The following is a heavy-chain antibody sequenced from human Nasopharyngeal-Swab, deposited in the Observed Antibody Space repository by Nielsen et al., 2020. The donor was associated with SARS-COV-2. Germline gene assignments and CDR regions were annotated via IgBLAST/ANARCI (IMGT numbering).Heavy chain of an antibody. D-gene: IGHD5-12*01. V-gene: IGHV3-30-3*01. CDR2: ISYDGSNK. J-gene: IGHJ6*02. CDR3: ARDKDCVDIVATILRPIYYYYGMDV. Sequence: WIRQPPGKGLEWVAVISYDGSNKYYADSVKGRFTISRDNSKNTLYLQMNSLRAEDTAVYYCARDKDCVDIVATILRPIYYYYGMDVWGQGTTVTVSS.